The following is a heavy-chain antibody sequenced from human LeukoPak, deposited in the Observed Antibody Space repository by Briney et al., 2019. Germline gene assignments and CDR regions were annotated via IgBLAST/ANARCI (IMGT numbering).Heavy chain of an antibody. CDR3: AKDLMRDRWFGES. V-gene: IGHV3-21*01. Sequence: GGSLRLSCSASGFTFSRYAMNWVRQAPGKGLEWVSSISSTGVYIDYADSVKGRFTISKDTSRNTLYLQMNSLRAEDTAVYYCAKDLMRDRWFGESWGQGTLVTVSS. J-gene: IGHJ5*02. CDR1: GFTFSRYA. CDR2: ISSTGVYI. D-gene: IGHD3-10*01.